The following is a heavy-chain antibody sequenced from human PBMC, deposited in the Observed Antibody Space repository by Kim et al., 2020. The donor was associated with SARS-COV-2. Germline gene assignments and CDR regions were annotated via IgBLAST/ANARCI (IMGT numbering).Heavy chain of an antibody. J-gene: IGHJ4*02. D-gene: IGHD6-19*01. V-gene: IGHV1-69*13. CDR3: AREIVNIAVAAY. CDR1: GCTFSSYA. Sequence: SVKVSCKASGCTFSSYAISWVRQAPGQGLEWMGGIIPIFGTANYAQKFQGRVTITADESTSTAYMELSSLRSEDTAVYYCAREIVNIAVAAYWGQGTLVTVSS. CDR2: IIPIFGTA.